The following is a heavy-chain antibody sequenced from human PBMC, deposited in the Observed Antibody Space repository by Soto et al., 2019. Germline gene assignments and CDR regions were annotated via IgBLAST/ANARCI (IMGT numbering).Heavy chain of an antibody. CDR1: GYSFTSYW. V-gene: IGHV5-10-1*01. CDR3: ARISISFFWPPSDYYGMDV. CDR2: IDPSDSYT. J-gene: IGHJ6*02. Sequence: GESLKISCKGSGYSFTSYWISWVRQMPGKGLEWMGRIDPSDSYTNYSPSFQGHVTISADKSISTAYLQWSSLKASDTAMYYCARISISFFWPPSDYYGMDVWGQGTTVTVSS. D-gene: IGHD3-3*01.